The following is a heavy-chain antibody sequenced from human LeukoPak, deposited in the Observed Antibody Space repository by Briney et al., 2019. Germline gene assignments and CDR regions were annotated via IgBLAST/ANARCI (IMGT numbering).Heavy chain of an antibody. Sequence: GGSLRLSCAASGFTFSSYAMSWVRQAPGKGLEWVSAISGSGGSTYYADSVKGRFTISRDNSKNTLYLQMNSLRAEDTAVYYCAETSLDRYFDWLFPNVYYFDYWGQGTLVTVSS. CDR3: AETSLDRYFDWLFPNVYYFDY. CDR2: ISGSGGST. J-gene: IGHJ4*02. D-gene: IGHD3-9*01. V-gene: IGHV3-23*01. CDR1: GFTFSSYA.